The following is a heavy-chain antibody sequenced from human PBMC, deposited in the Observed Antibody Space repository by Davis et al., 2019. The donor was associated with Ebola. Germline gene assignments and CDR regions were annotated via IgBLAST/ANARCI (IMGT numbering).Heavy chain of an antibody. D-gene: IGHD5-18*01. J-gene: IGHJ6*04. CDR1: GDSVSSGG. CDR3: ARGWLRAGMDV. V-gene: IGHV6-1*01. Sequence: PSETLSLTCAISGDSVSSGGWNWIRQSPSRGLEWLGRTYYSSKWYNDYAVSVKSRITINPDTSKNQFPLQLNSVTPEDTALYYCARGWLRAGMDVWGEGTTVTVSS. CDR2: TYYSSKWYN.